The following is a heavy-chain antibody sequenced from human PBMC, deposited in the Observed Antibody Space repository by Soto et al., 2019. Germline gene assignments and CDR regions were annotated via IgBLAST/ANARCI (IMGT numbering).Heavy chain of an antibody. V-gene: IGHV3-9*01. Sequence: EVQLVESGGGLVQPGRSLRLSCAASGFSFDEYGMHWVRQGPGKGLEWVSGISWSSATIGYADSVKGRFSISRDNAKRSLYQQMSSLRPEDTALYYCAKSTGGTANGWDVWGQGITVTVSS. CDR1: GFSFDEYG. CDR2: ISWSSATI. D-gene: IGHD2-8*02. CDR3: AKSTGGTANGWDV. J-gene: IGHJ6*02.